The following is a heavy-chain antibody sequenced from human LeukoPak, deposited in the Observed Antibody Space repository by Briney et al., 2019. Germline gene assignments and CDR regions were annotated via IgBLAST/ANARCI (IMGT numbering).Heavy chain of an antibody. CDR2: LYYSGST. CDR1: GGSISSYY. J-gene: IGHJ3*02. D-gene: IGHD5-18*01. Sequence: PSDTLSLTCTVSGGSISSYYWSWIRQPPGKGLEWIGYLYYSGSTNYNPSLKSRVTISVDTSKNQFSLKLSSVTAADTAVYYCARDPAPTVFRTADTAMARDAFDIWGQGTMVTVSS. V-gene: IGHV4-59*01. CDR3: ARDPAPTVFRTADTAMARDAFDI.